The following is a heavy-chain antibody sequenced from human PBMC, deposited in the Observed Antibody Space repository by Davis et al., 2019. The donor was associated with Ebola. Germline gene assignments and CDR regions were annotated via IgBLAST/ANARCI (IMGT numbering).Heavy chain of an antibody. Sequence: SETLSLTCTISGGSIGSYYWGWIRQPPGKGLEWIGEIYHSGSINYNPSLKSRVTISVDKSNNQLSLKVNSVTAADTAVYYCARGNWYFDLWGRGTLVTVSS. CDR1: GGSIGSYY. CDR3: ARGNWYFDL. J-gene: IGHJ2*01. CDR2: IYHSGSI. V-gene: IGHV4-59*12.